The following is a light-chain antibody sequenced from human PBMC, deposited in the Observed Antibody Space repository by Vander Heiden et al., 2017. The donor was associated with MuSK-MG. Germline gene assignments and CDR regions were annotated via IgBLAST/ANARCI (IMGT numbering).Light chain of an antibody. CDR3: QQDDSPPLT. V-gene: IGKV1-33*01. CDR2: EAS. Sequence: DIRMTQSPSSLSATVGDRVTVTCQASQDINNYLNWYQVKPGKAPRLLISEASNLETGVPFRFSGSGSGTDFTFTINSLQPEEFATYYCQQDDSPPLTFGGGSKVEI. J-gene: IGKJ4*01. CDR1: QDINNY.